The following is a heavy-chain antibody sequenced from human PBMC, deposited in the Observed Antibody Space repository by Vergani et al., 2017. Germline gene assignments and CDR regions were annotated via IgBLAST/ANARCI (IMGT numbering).Heavy chain of an antibody. CDR1: GFTFSSYA. D-gene: IGHD3-9*01. V-gene: IGHV3-23*01. J-gene: IGHJ4*02. CDR3: AKVKFVGYDILTGYYTAGGHYFDY. CDR2: ISGSGGST. Sequence: EVQLLESGGGLVQPGGSLRLSCAASGFTFSSYAMSWVRQAPGKGLEWVSAISGSGGSTYYADSVKGRFTISRDNSKNTLYLQMNSLRAEDTAVYYCAKVKFVGYDILTGYYTAGGHYFDYWGQGTLVTVSS.